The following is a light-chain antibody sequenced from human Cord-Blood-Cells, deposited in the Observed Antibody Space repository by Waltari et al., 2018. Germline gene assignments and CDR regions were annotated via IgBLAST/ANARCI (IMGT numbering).Light chain of an antibody. J-gene: IGKJ5*01. CDR3: QQRSNWPIT. Sequence: ELPFTQSGATLSLSQGESATLSYRASQSVSSYLAWYQQKPGQAPRLLIYDASNRATGIPARFSGSGSGTDFTLTISSLEPEDVAVYYCQQRSNWPITFGQGTRLEIK. V-gene: IGKV3-11*01. CDR2: DAS. CDR1: QSVSSY.